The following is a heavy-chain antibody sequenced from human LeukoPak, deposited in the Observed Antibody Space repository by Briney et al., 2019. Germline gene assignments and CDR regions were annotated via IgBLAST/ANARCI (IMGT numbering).Heavy chain of an antibody. V-gene: IGHV1-18*01. CDR2: ISAYNGNT. CDR1: GYTFTSYG. J-gene: IGHJ6*03. Sequence: ASVKVSCKASGYTFTSYGISWVQQAPGQGLEWMGWISAYNGNTNYAQKLQGRVTMTTDTSTSTAYMELRSLRSDDTAVYYCARSGGSRISRVEWGPEGPVSDYYYYYMDVWGKGTTVIVSS. CDR3: ARSGGSRISRVEWGPEGPVSDYYYYYMDV. D-gene: IGHD1-26*01.